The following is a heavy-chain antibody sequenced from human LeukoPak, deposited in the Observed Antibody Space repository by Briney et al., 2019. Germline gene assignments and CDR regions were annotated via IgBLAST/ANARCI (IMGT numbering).Heavy chain of an antibody. CDR3: ARHCLRVGAPEVDYFDY. CDR1: GGSISSYY. J-gene: IGHJ4*02. Sequence: SETLSLTCTVSGGSISSYYWSWIRQPPGKGLEWIGYIYYSGSTNYNPSLKSRVTISVDTSKNQFSLKLSSVTAADTAVYYCARHCLRVGAPEVDYFDYWGQGTLVTVSS. D-gene: IGHD1-26*01. V-gene: IGHV4-59*08. CDR2: IYYSGST.